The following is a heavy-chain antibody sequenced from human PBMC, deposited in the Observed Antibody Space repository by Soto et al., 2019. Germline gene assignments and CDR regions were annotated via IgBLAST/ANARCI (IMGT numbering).Heavy chain of an antibody. D-gene: IGHD6-6*01. J-gene: IGHJ6*03. CDR2: IYYSGST. V-gene: IGHV4-59*01. Sequence: KQSQTLSLTCTVSGGSISSYYWSWIRQPPGKGLEWIGYIYYSGSTNYNPSLKSRVTISVDTSKNQFSLKLSSVTAADTAVYYCARVSSSKLISYYYYMDVWGKGTTVTVSS. CDR1: GGSISSYY. CDR3: ARVSSSKLISYYYYMDV.